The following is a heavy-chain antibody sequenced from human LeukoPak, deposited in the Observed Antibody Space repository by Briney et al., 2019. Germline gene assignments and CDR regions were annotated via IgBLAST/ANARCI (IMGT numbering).Heavy chain of an antibody. J-gene: IGHJ5*02. Sequence: GGSLRLSCAASGFTFSSYSMNWVRQAPGKGLEWVSSISSSSSYIYYADSVKGRFTISRDNAKNTLYLQMNSLRAEDTAVYYCAKFAASGGSGRNWFDPWGQGTLVTVSS. CDR1: GFTFSSYS. CDR2: ISSSSSYI. V-gene: IGHV3-21*04. D-gene: IGHD3-10*01. CDR3: AKFAASGGSGRNWFDP.